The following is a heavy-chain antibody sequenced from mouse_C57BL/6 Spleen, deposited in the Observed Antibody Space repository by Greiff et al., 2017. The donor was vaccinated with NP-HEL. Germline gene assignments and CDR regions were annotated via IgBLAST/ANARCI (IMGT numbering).Heavy chain of an antibody. V-gene: IGHV5-17*01. CDR2: ISSGSSTI. CDR1: GFTFSDYG. J-gene: IGHJ2*01. D-gene: IGHD1-3*01. CDR3: ARQGLNYFDY. Sequence: EVKVVESGGGLVKPGGSLKLSCAASGFTFSDYGMHWVRQAPEKGLEWVAYISSGSSTIYYADTVKGRFTISRDNAKNTLFLQMTSLRSEDTAMYYCARQGLNYFDYWGQGTTLTVSS.